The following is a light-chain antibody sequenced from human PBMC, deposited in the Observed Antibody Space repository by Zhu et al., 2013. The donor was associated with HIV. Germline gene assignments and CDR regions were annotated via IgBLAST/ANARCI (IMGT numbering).Light chain of an antibody. CDR1: ISDVGNYRF. V-gene: IGLV2-14*01. CDR2: EVS. J-gene: IGLJ2*01. Sequence: QSALTQPASVSGSPGQSITISCTGTISDVGNYRFVSWYQQHPGKAPKLMISEVSNRPSGVSNRFSGSKSGNTASLTISALQSDDEATYYCASSSTSATLMLFGGGTKVTVL. CDR3: ASSSTSATLML.